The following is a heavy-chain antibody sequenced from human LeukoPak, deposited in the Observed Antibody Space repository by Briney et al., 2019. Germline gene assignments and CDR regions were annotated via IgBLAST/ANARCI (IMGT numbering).Heavy chain of an antibody. CDR2: IYYSVST. Sequence: TSETLSLTCTVSGDSVASGGYYWNWIRQPPGKGLEWIGYIYYSVSTNYNLSLKSRVTISVDTSGSQFSLKLTSVTAADTAVYYCARGGRGRNWFDPWGQGTLVTVSS. CDR1: GDSVASGGYY. D-gene: IGHD3-10*01. CDR3: ARGGRGRNWFDP. J-gene: IGHJ5*02. V-gene: IGHV4-61*08.